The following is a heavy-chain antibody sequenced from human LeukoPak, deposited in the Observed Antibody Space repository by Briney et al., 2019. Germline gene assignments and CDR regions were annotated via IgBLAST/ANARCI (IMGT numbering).Heavy chain of an antibody. CDR2: IIHVVST. J-gene: IGHJ4*02. D-gene: IGHD3-10*01. Sequence: PGESMRLSCTTSGFTFSTFSMNWARQAPGKGLEWIGEIIHVVSTNYDPSLKSRVTISVDTSKNQISLKLSSVTAADTAVYYCARGYYGSGRSVLGYWGQGTLVTVS. CDR3: ARGYYGSGRSVLGY. CDR1: GFTFSTFS. V-gene: IGHV4-34*01.